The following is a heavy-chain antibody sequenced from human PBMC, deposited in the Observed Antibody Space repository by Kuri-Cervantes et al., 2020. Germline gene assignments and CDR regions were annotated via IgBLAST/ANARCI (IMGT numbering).Heavy chain of an antibody. J-gene: IGHJ6*02. CDR2: MNPNSGNT. CDR1: GYTFCHYG. Sequence: ASVKVSCKASGYTFCHYGINWVRQATGQGLEWMGWMNPNSGNTGYAQKFQGRVTMTRNTSISTAYMELSSLRSEDTAVYYCARDQELVTHYYYYGMDVWGQGTTVTVSS. CDR3: ARDQELVTHYYYYGMDV. V-gene: IGHV1-8*01. D-gene: IGHD5-18*01.